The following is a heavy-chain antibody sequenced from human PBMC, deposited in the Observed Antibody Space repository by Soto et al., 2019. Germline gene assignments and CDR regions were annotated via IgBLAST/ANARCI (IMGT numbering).Heavy chain of an antibody. D-gene: IGHD6-19*01. J-gene: IGHJ4*02. CDR3: ATGGWSRGRLDY. Sequence: GGSLRLSCAVSGFTFSSNVMSWVRQVPGKGLEWVSVISGSGVSTYYADSVKGRFTISRDNSKSTLFLQVNSLRAEDTAVYYCATGGWSRGRLDYWGQGTLVTVSS. V-gene: IGHV3-23*01. CDR2: ISGSGVST. CDR1: GFTFSSNV.